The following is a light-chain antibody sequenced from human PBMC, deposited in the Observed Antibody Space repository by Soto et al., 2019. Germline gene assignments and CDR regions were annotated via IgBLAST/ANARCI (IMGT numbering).Light chain of an antibody. CDR2: GNS. Sequence: QSALTQPPSASGSPGQSVTISCTGSSSNIGAGYDVHWYQQLPGTAPKLLIYGNSNRPSGVPDRFSGSKSGTSASLAITGLQAEDEADYYCQSYDSSLSGSKVFGGGTKVTVL. V-gene: IGLV1-40*01. CDR1: SSNIGAGYD. J-gene: IGLJ3*02. CDR3: QSYDSSLSGSKV.